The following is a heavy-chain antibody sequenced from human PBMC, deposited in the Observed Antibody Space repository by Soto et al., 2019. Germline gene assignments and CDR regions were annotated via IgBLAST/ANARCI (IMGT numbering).Heavy chain of an antibody. V-gene: IGHV1-8*02. CDR3: ARNLYNTGDFDH. CDR2: MTPNSGNT. J-gene: IGHJ5*02. D-gene: IGHD3-16*01. Sequence: QVQLMQSGAEVRKPGASVEVSCRASGYTFTDYDINWVRQATGQGLEWLGWMTPNSGNTGYALKFQGRVTLTRDISRSTAYMELSSLTSGDTAVYYCARNLYNTGDFDHWGQGTRSPSPQ. CDR1: GYTFTDYD.